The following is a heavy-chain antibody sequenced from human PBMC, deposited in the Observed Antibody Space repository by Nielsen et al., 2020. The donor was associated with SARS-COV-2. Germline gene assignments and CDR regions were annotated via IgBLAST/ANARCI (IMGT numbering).Heavy chain of an antibody. J-gene: IGHJ3*02. V-gene: IGHV1-69*04. CDR3: ARGIYAFDI. CDR2: IIPILGIA. Sequence: WVRQAPGQGLEWMGRIIPILGIANYAQKFQGRVTMTRDTSTSTVYMELSSLRSEDTAVYYCARGIYAFDIWGQGTMVTVSS.